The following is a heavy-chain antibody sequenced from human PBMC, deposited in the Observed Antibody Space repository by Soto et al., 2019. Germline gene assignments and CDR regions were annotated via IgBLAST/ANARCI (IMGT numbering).Heavy chain of an antibody. Sequence: QAQLQESGPGLVKPSGTLSLTCTVSGDSINTNYWWTWIRQTPGKGLEWMGEIFHSGSTKYNPTLKSRLKMSVDTSRNHFTPELKSVTGADTAVYYCAREDITGWSAWCQGTLVTVSS. J-gene: IGHJ5*02. D-gene: IGHD6-19*01. CDR2: IFHSGST. CDR1: GDSINTNYW. V-gene: IGHV4-4*02. CDR3: AREDITGWSA.